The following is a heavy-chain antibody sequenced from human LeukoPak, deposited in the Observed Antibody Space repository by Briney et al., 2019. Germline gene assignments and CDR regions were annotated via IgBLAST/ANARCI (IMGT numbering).Heavy chain of an antibody. Sequence: PGGSLRLSCAASGFTFSSYAMHWVRQAPGKGLEWVAIISYDGSNKYYADSVKGRFTISRDNSKNTLYLQVNSLRAEDTAVYYCARQSERYFDYWGQGTLVTVSS. CDR1: GFTFSSYA. CDR3: ARQSERYFDY. D-gene: IGHD6-25*01. V-gene: IGHV3-30*04. J-gene: IGHJ4*02. CDR2: ISYDGSNK.